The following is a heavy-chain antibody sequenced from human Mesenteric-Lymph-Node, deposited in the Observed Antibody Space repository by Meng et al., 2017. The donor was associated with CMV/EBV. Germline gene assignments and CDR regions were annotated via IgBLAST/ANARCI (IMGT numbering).Heavy chain of an antibody. CDR3: ARYLRPGTTIFGVRSVHSAMDV. J-gene: IGHJ6*02. D-gene: IGHD3-3*01. CDR2: INPKSGTK. V-gene: IGHV1-2*02. CDR1: GYTFTDYY. Sequence: ASVKVSCKAAGYTFTDYYLHWVRQAPGQGLEWVGRINPKSGTKDYAQNFQGRVTMTRDTSISTAYMELRSLRSDDTAMYYCARYLRPGTTIFGVRSVHSAMDVWGQGTTVTVSS.